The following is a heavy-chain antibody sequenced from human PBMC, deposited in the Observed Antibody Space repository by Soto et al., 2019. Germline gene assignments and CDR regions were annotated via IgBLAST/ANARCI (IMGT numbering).Heavy chain of an antibody. D-gene: IGHD3-22*01. J-gene: IGHJ5*02. CDR1: GGSISSGDYY. V-gene: IGHV4-30-4*01. CDR3: ASSYDQDWFDP. Sequence: SETLSLTCTVSGGSISSGDYYWSWIRQPPGKGLEWIGYIYYSGSTYYNPSLKSRVTISVDTSKNQFSLKLSSVTAADMAVYYCASSYDQDWFDPWGQGTLVTVSS. CDR2: IYYSGST.